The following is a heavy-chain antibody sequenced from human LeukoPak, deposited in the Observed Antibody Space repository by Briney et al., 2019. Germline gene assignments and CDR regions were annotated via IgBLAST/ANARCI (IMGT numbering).Heavy chain of an antibody. CDR2: MSSSDDGR. Sequence: GGSLRLSCATSGFSFSSYAMSWVRQAPGRGLEWVSAMSSSDDGRYYAASVRGRFTISRDTSRSTLYLQMNSLRAEDAAVYYCAKRNTMVRGGPCFDYWGQGLMVTVSS. J-gene: IGHJ4*02. V-gene: IGHV3-23*01. D-gene: IGHD3-10*01. CDR1: GFSFSSYA. CDR3: AKRNTMVRGGPCFDY.